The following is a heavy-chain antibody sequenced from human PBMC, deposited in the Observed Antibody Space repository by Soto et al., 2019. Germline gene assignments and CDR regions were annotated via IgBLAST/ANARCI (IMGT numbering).Heavy chain of an antibody. Sequence: SVKVSCKASGGTFSSYTIIWVRQAPGQGLEWMGRIIPILGIANYAQKFQGRVTITADKSTSTAYMELSSLRSEDTAVYYCARTLDFWSGYYFDYWGQGTLVTVSS. CDR1: GGTFSSYT. J-gene: IGHJ4*02. CDR3: ARTLDFWSGYYFDY. D-gene: IGHD3-3*01. CDR2: IIPILGIA. V-gene: IGHV1-69*02.